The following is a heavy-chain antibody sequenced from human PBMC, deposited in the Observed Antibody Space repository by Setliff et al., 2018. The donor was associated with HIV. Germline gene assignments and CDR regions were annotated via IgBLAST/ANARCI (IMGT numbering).Heavy chain of an antibody. CDR3: ARDRSRHYGAGGRLDV. D-gene: IGHD4-17*01. J-gene: IGHJ6*04. CDR2: VYYNGDT. V-gene: IGHV4-59*12. Sequence: SETLSLTCTVSGGSMINYYWSWIRQPPGKGLEWVGYVYYNGDTNYNPSLNSRITVSVDTSRSQFSLKLNSVTAADTAVYYCARDRSRHYGAGGRLDVWGKGTTVTVSS. CDR1: GGSMINYY.